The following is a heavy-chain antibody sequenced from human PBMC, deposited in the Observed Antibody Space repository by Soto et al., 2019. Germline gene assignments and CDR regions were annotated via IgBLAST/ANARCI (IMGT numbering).Heavy chain of an antibody. CDR2: IIPIFGTA. CDR1: GGTFSSYA. D-gene: IGHD2-15*01. Sequence: SSVKVSCKASGGTFSSYAISWVRQAPGQGLEWMGGIIPIFGTANYAQKFQGRVTITADKSTSTAYMELSSLRSEDTAVYYCARVSGYCSGGSCSSGIYYYGMDVWGQGTTVTVSS. V-gene: IGHV1-69*06. J-gene: IGHJ6*02. CDR3: ARVSGYCSGGSCSSGIYYYGMDV.